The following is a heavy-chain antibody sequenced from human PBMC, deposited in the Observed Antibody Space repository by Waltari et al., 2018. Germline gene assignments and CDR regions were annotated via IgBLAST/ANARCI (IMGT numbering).Heavy chain of an antibody. CDR1: GFTFSSHW. Sequence: EVQLVESGGGFVQPGGSLRLSCAASGFTFSSHWMHWVRQVPGKGLVWVSRINSDGSSTSYADSVKGRFTISRDNAKNTLYLQMNSRRAEDTAGYYCRTGIVGATGFDPWGQGTLVTVSS. CDR2: INSDGSST. J-gene: IGHJ5*02. D-gene: IGHD1-26*01. V-gene: IGHV3-74*01. CDR3: RTGIVGATGFDP.